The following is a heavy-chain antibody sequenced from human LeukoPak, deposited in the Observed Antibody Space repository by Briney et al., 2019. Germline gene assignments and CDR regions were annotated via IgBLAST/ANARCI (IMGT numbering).Heavy chain of an antibody. Sequence: SVTVSCQASGGTFSSYAISWLRPAPGRGLAWMGGIITIFGTANYAQKFQGRVTITTDESTSTAYMELSRLRSEDTAVYYCARDLGVDYYDSSGYGIWGQGTMVTVSS. J-gene: IGHJ3*02. D-gene: IGHD3-22*01. CDR1: GGTFSSYA. V-gene: IGHV1-69*05. CDR2: IITIFGTA. CDR3: ARDLGVDYYDSSGYGI.